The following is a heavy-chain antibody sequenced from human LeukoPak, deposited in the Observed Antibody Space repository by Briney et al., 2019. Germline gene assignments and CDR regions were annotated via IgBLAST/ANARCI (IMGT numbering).Heavy chain of an antibody. CDR2: IIPIFGPA. V-gene: IGHV1-69*13. CDR1: GGTFSSYA. Sequence: APVKVSCKASGGTFSSYAISWVRQAPGQGLEWMGGIIPIFGPANYAQKFQGRVTITADESTSTAYMEQSSLRSEDTAVYYCARGGDIVVVPAAMIPRYLNGDYHRAEYFQHWGQGTLVTVSS. CDR3: ARGGDIVVVPAAMIPRYLNGDYHRAEYFQH. D-gene: IGHD2-2*01. J-gene: IGHJ1*01.